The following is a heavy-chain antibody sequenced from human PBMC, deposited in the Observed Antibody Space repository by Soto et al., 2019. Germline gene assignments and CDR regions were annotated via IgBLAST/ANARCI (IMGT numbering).Heavy chain of an antibody. J-gene: IGHJ4*02. D-gene: IGHD3-22*01. CDR1: GYTFTSYY. CDR3: AREFREGTYYYDSSGYWESWY. Sequence: ASVKVSCKASGYTFTSYYMHWVRQAPGQGLEWMGIINPSGGSTSYAQKFQGRVTMTRDTSTSTVYMELSSLRSEDTAVYYCAREFREGTYYYDSSGYWESWYWGQGTLVTVSS. V-gene: IGHV1-46*01. CDR2: INPSGGST.